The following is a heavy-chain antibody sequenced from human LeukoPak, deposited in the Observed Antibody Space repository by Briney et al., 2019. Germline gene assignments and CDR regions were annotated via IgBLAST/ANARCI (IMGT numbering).Heavy chain of an antibody. CDR1: GCTFSRYW. CDR2: INSDGSST. D-gene: IGHD3-9*01. CDR3: ARDMYYDILTGYFTYAFDI. V-gene: IGHV3-74*01. Sequence: GGSRRLACAAEGCTFSRYWMQWVRQAPGKGLVWVSRINSDGSSTSYADSVKGRFTISRDNAKNTLYLQMNSLRAEDTAVYYCARDMYYDILTGYFTYAFDIWGQGTMVTVSS. J-gene: IGHJ3*02.